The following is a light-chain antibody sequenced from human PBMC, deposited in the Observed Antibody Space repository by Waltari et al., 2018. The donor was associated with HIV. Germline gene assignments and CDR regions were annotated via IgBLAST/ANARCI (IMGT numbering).Light chain of an antibody. V-gene: IGKV1-33*01. CDR1: QDIRNH. CDR2: DAS. Sequence: DIQMTQSPSSLSASVGDRVTITCQASQDIRNHLNWYQQKPGKAPNVLIYDASDLETGVPSRFSGSGSGTDFTFTISSLQTEDFATYYCQQYDDLPLTFGPGTKVDIK. CDR3: QQYDDLPLT. J-gene: IGKJ3*01.